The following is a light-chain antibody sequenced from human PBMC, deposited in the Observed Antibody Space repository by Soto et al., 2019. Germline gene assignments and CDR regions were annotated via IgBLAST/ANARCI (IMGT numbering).Light chain of an antibody. J-gene: IGLJ1*01. V-gene: IGLV2-14*01. CDR2: DVS. CDR1: SSDVGGYNY. CDR3: SSYTSSSTLLYL. Sequence: QSVLTQPASVSGSPGQSITISCTGTSSDVGGYNYVSWYQQHPGKAPKLMIYDVSNRPSGVSNCFSGSKSGNTASLTISGLQAEDEADYYCSSYTSSSTLLYLFGTGTKLTVL.